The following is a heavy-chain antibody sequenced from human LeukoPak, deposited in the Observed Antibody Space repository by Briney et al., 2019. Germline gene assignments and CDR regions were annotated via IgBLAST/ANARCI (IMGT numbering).Heavy chain of an antibody. CDR2: ISSSSSYT. J-gene: IGHJ4*02. CDR3: ARDLYDIFLFDY. V-gene: IGHV3-11*06. CDR1: VFTFSDYY. D-gene: IGHD3-9*01. Sequence: GGSLRLSCAASVFTFSDYYMSWIRQAPGKGLEWISYISSSSSYTNYADSVKGRFTISRDNAKNSLYLQMNSLRAEDTAVYYCARDLYDIFLFDYWGQGTLVTVSS.